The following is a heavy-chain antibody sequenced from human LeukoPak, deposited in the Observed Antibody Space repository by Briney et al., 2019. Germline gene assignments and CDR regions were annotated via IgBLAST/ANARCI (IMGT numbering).Heavy chain of an antibody. CDR2: ISSSCVYT. V-gene: IGHV3-23*01. Sequence: GGSLRLSYAACRFIFSKYAMSWVREAPEKGREGVSGISSSCVYTYYADSVKGRFTATRDNSKNTLYLQIDSLRADDTAVYYCAKPDGLESGTSNDSFHVWGQGTMVTVSS. CDR1: RFIFSKYA. J-gene: IGHJ3*01. D-gene: IGHD1-26*01. CDR3: AKPDGLESGTSNDSFHV.